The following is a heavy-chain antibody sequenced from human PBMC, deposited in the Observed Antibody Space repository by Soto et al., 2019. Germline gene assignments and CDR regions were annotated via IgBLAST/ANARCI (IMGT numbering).Heavy chain of an antibody. CDR1: GYTFTSHG. D-gene: IGHD6-19*01. CDR2: IIPIFGTA. J-gene: IGHJ6*02. V-gene: IGHV1-69*13. CDR3: ARGYSSGYDYYYGMDV. Sequence: SVKVCCKASGYTFTSHGISWVRQAPGQGLEWMGGIIPIFGTANYAQKFQGRVTITADESTSTAYMELSSLRSEDTAVYYCARGYSSGYDYYYGMDVWGQGPTVTASS.